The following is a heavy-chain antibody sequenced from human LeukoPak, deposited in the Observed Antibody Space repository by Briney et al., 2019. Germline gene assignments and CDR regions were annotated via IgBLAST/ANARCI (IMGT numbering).Heavy chain of an antibody. CDR3: ARHQYNWNYLYYYYGMDV. J-gene: IGHJ6*02. V-gene: IGHV3-30*03. D-gene: IGHD1-7*01. CDR2: ISYDGSNK. Sequence: GGSLRLSCAASGFTFSSYGIHWVRQAPGKGLEWVALISYDGSNKYYADSVKGRFTISRDNSKNTLCLQMNSLRAEDTAVYYCARHQYNWNYLYYYYGMDVWGQGTTVTVSS. CDR1: GFTFSSYG.